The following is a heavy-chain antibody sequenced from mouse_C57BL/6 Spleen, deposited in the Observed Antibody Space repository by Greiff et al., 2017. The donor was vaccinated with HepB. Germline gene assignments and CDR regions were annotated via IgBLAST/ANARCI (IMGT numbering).Heavy chain of an antibody. CDR3: ARGWDRGFDY. Sequence: VQLKESGPGLVKPSQSLSLTCSVTGYSITSGYYWNWIRQFPGNKLEWMGYISYDGSNNYNPSLKNRISITRDTSKNQFFLKLNSVTTEDTATYYCARGWDRGFDYWGQGTTLTVSS. CDR2: ISYDGSN. J-gene: IGHJ2*01. CDR1: GYSITSGYY. V-gene: IGHV3-6*01. D-gene: IGHD3-3*01.